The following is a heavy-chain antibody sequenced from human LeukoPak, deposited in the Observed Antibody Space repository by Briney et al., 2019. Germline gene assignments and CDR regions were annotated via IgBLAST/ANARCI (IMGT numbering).Heavy chain of an antibody. Sequence: ASVKVSCKASGGTFSSYAISWVRQAPGQGLEWMGGIIPIFGTANYAQKFQGRVTITADESASTAYMELSSLRSEDTAVYYCARGSGGEYYFDYWGQGTLVTVSS. D-gene: IGHD2-15*01. CDR1: GGTFSSYA. J-gene: IGHJ4*02. V-gene: IGHV1-69*13. CDR2: IIPIFGTA. CDR3: ARGSGGEYYFDY.